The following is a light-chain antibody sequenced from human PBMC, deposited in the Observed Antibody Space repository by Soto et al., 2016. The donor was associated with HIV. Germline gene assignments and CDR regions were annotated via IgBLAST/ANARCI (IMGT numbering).Light chain of an antibody. CDR2: SAS. J-gene: IGKJ3*01. Sequence: DIQLTQSPSFLSPSVGDRVTITCRASQGIGSYLAWYQTKTREAPNLLIYSASTLQRGVPTRFSASGSGTEFTLTISSLQPEDFATYYCQQLNTYPFTFGLGPKWISN. CDR1: QGIGSY. V-gene: IGKV1-9*01. CDR3: QQLNTYPFT.